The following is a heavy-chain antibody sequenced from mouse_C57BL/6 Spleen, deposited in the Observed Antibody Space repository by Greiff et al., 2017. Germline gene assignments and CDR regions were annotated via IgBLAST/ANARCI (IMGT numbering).Heavy chain of an antibody. D-gene: IGHD1-1*01. Sequence: EVKLMESGGGLVKPGGSLKLSCAASGFTFSDYGMHWVRQAPEKGLEWVAYISSGSSTIYYADTVKGRFTISRDNAKNTLFLQMTSLRSEDTAMYYCARAPNYYGSSYSYYYAMDYWGQGTSVTVSS. CDR3: ARAPNYYGSSYSYYYAMDY. V-gene: IGHV5-17*01. J-gene: IGHJ4*01. CDR2: ISSGSSTI. CDR1: GFTFSDYG.